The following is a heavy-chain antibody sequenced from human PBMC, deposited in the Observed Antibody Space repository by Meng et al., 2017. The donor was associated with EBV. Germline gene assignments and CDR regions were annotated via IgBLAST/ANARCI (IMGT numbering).Heavy chain of an antibody. D-gene: IGHD6-13*01. Sequence: QVQVVKFVGEVKKARSSVEVSWKASGGTFRSYDISWVRQAPGQELEWMGGIMPLFAPANSAHSFPGRLTFTSVNSSRPAYLALRSLISEDTAVNYCARAEIAAAGRLDYWGQGTLVTVSS. CDR2: IMPLFAPA. J-gene: IGHJ4*02. CDR3: ARAEIAAAGRLDY. V-gene: IGHV1-69*06. CDR1: GGTFRSYD.